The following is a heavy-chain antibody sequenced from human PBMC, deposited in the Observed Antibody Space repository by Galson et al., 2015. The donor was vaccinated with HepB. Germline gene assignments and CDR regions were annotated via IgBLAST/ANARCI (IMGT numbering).Heavy chain of an antibody. J-gene: IGHJ5*02. CDR1: GYTLTELS. V-gene: IGHV1-24*01. CDR2: FDPEDGET. CDR3: ATNGYYYDSSGYYTVRWFDP. D-gene: IGHD3-22*01. Sequence: SVKVSCKVSGYTLTELSMHWVRQAPGKGLEWMGGFDPEDGETIYAQKFQGRVTMTEDTSTDTAYMELSSLRSEDTAVYYCATNGYYYDSSGYYTVRWFDPWGQGTLVTVSS.